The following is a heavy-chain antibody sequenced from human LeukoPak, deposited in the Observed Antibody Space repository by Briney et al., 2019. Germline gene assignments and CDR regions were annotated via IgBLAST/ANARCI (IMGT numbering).Heavy chain of an antibody. V-gene: IGHV4-39*01. Sequence: SETLSLTCTVSGGSISSSTYYWGWIRQPPGKGLEWIGTISYSGSTYYNPSPRSRVTISVDTSKNQFSLKLSSVTAADTAVYYCARHEYHDFLWGTYLTYFDSWGQGTLVTVSS. CDR3: ARHEYHDFLWGTYLTYFDS. D-gene: IGHD3-16*02. CDR2: ISYSGST. CDR1: GGSISSSTYY. J-gene: IGHJ4*02.